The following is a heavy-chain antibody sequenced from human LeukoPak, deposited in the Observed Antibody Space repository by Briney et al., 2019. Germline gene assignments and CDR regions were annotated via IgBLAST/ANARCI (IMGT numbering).Heavy chain of an antibody. CDR2: ITGSGPYI. Sequence: GGSLRLSCAASGFTFSTFAMHWVRLSPEKGLEWVSSITGSGPYILYADSVKRRFTISRDNTKNLLYLEMNSLRAEDTAMYYCVRNVGAVRGEVYFDYWGQGTLVTVSS. V-gene: IGHV3-21*06. D-gene: IGHD3-10*02. CDR3: VRNVGAVRGEVYFDY. J-gene: IGHJ4*02. CDR1: GFTFSTFA.